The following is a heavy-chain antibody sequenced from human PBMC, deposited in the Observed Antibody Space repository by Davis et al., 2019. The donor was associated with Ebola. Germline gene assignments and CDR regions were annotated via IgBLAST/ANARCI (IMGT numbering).Heavy chain of an antibody. D-gene: IGHD2-2*01. CDR1: GFTFDDYG. CDR2: INWNGGRT. CDR3: ARGGYCSSTNCFVTDY. J-gene: IGHJ4*02. Sequence: GESLKISCAASGFTFDDYGMSWVRQAPGKGLEWVSGINWNGGRTGYADSVKGRFTISRDNAKNSLYLQMNSLRAEDTAFYYCARGGYCSSTNCFVTDYWGQGTLVTVSS. V-gene: IGHV3-20*04.